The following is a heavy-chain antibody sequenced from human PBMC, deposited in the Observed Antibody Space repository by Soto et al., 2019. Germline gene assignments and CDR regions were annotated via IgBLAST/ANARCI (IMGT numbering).Heavy chain of an antibody. CDR1: GYTFSTYG. Sequence: QVQLEQSAPEVKKPGASVKVSCKASGYTFSTYGISWVRQAPGQGLEWMRWINTHNGNTNYAQNLQGRVTMTADTSTSTAYMELRSLRSDDTAVYYCTREGSAPYYYYGMDVWGQGTTVTVSS. D-gene: IGHD3-10*01. J-gene: IGHJ6*02. CDR2: INTHNGNT. CDR3: TREGSAPYYYYGMDV. V-gene: IGHV1-18*01.